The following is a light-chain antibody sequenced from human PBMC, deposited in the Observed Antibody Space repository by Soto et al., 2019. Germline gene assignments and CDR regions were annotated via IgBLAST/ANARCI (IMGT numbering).Light chain of an antibody. V-gene: IGKV1-5*01. CDR2: DAS. CDR3: QQYNSYWM. J-gene: IGKJ1*01. Sequence: DIQMTQSPSTLSASVGYRVTITCRASQNIDDYLACYQQKPGKAPKLLIYDASNLQSGVPSRFSGSGSGTEFTLIISSLQPDDFATYYCQQYNSYWMFGLGTKV. CDR1: QNIDDY.